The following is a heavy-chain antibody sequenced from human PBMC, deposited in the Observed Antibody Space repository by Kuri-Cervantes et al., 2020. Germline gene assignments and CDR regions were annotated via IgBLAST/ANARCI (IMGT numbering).Heavy chain of an antibody. Sequence: GESLKISCAASGFTFSSYGMHWVRQAPGKGLEWVAVISYDGSNKYYADSVKGRFTISRDNSKNTLYLQMNSLRAEDTAVYYCANVSEQLPPDYWGQGTLVTVSS. CDR2: ISYDGSNK. CDR1: GFTFSSYG. J-gene: IGHJ4*02. CDR3: ANVSEQLPPDY. D-gene: IGHD5-18*01. V-gene: IGHV3-30*18.